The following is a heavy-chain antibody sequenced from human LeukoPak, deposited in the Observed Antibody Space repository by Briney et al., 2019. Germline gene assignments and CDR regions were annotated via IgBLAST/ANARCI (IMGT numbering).Heavy chain of an antibody. D-gene: IGHD2-15*01. J-gene: IGHJ3*02. CDR1: GGTFSSYA. V-gene: IGHV1-69*04. CDR3: ARTPIVVVVAAHSGAFDI. CDR2: IIPILGIA. Sequence: SVKVSCKASGGTFSSYAISWVRQAPGQGLEWMGRIIPILGIANYAQKFQGRVTITADKSTSTAYMELSSLRSEDTAVYYCARTPIVVVVAAHSGAFDIWGQGTMVTVSS.